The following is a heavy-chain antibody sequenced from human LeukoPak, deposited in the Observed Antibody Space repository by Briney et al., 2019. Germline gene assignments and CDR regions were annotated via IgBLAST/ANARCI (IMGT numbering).Heavy chain of an antibody. Sequence: GSSLRLSCAASGFTFSSYAMHWVRQAPGKGLEWVAVISYDGSNKYYADSVKGRFTISRDNSKNTLYLQMNSLRAEDTAVYYCARDVWGAQWFQSWHDAFDIWGQGTMVTVSS. J-gene: IGHJ3*02. CDR3: ARDVWGAQWFQSWHDAFDI. CDR1: GFTFSSYA. CDR2: ISYDGSNK. D-gene: IGHD3-22*01. V-gene: IGHV3-30-3*01.